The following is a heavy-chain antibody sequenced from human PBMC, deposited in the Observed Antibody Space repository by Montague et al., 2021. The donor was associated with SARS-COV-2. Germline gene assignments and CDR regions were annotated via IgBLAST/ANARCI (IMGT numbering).Heavy chain of an antibody. J-gene: IGHJ3*02. CDR2: IYYSGTT. CDR3: ARDDGGGDCTYAYYLGAFDI. CDR1: GGSISSSDFY. Sequence: SETLSLTCAVSGGSISSSDFYWGWIRQPPGKGLEWIGSIYYSGTTYYSPSLKSRVTISVDTSKNQFSLKLNSVTAADTSVYYCARDDGGGDCTYAYYLGAFDIWGQGTMVTVSS. D-gene: IGHD2-8*01. V-gene: IGHV4-39*02.